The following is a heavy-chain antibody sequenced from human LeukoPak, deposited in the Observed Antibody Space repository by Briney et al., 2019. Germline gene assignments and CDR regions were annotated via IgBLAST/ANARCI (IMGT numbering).Heavy chain of an antibody. CDR1: GGSISSSSYY. V-gene: IGHV4-61*02. Sequence: SETLSLTCTVSGGSISSSSYYWSSIRQPAGKGLEWIGRIYTSGSTNYNPSLKSRVTMSVDTSKNQFSLKLSSVTAADTAVYYCASGDHYYGSGTDYWGQGTLVTVSS. CDR3: ASGDHYYGSGTDY. CDR2: IYTSGST. J-gene: IGHJ4*02. D-gene: IGHD3-10*01.